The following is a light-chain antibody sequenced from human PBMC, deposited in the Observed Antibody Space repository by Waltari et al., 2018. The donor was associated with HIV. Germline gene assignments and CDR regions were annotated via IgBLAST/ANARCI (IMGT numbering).Light chain of an antibody. CDR1: SSDVGGYNY. J-gene: IGLJ3*02. CDR2: DVT. V-gene: IGLV2-14*03. Sequence: QSALPQPASVSGSPGQSITLSCTGTSSDVGGYNYVSWFQQHPGKAPKLMIYDVTKWPSGVSTRFSGSKSGNTASLTISGLQAEDEADYYCNSYTSSDTWVFGGGTKLTVL. CDR3: NSYTSSDTWV.